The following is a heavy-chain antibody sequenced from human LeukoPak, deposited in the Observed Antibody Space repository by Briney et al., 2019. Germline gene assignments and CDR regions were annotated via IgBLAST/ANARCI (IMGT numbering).Heavy chain of an antibody. CDR2: ISYDGSNK. D-gene: IGHD6-19*01. Sequence: GGSLRLSCAASGFTFSSYAMHWVRQAPGKGLEWVAVISYDGSNKYYADSVKGRFTISRDNSKNTLYLQMNSLRAEDTAVYYCAKVSSAVSGGAAFDIWGQGTMVTVSS. J-gene: IGHJ3*02. V-gene: IGHV3-30-3*01. CDR3: AKVSSAVSGGAAFDI. CDR1: GFTFSSYA.